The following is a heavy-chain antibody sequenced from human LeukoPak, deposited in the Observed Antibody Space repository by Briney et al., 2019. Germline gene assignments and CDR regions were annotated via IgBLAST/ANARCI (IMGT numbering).Heavy chain of an antibody. V-gene: IGHV3-23*01. J-gene: IGHJ4*02. CDR3: AKDPNYYDSSGYYG. Sequence: GGSLRLSCAASRFIFSNFAMSWVRQAPGKGLEWVSTITGSGGSTYYVDSVKGRFTISRDNSKNTLSLQMNSLRAEDTAVYYCAKDPNYYDSSGYYGWGQGTLVTVSS. CDR1: RFIFSNFA. CDR2: ITGSGGST. D-gene: IGHD3-22*01.